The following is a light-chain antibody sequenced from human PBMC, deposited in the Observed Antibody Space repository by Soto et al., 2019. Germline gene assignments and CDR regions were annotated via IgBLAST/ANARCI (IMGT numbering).Light chain of an antibody. CDR1: QGTGND. V-gene: IGKV1-17*01. J-gene: IGKJ1*01. CDR3: LQHNSYPRT. CDR2: LTY. Sequence: IQMTQSPSSLSASVGDRVTITCRASQGTGNDVGYDQQKQGKAPKRLIYLTYSSQTGVPSRFSGSGSGTDFSLTISSLQHEDSATYFCLQHNSYPRTFGQGTKVDIK.